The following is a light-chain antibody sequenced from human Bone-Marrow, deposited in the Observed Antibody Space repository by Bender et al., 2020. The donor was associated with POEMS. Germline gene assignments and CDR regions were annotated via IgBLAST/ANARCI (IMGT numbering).Light chain of an antibody. CDR1: SSDVGSNNF. CDR2: DDN. J-gene: IGLJ2*01. Sequence: QSALTQPASVSGSPGQSITIFCIGTSSDVGSNNFVSWYQKHPGKAPKLLIYDDNKRPSGVPNRFSGSKSGNTASLTISGLQGEDEADYYCCSFADSITFLFGGGTKLTVL. V-gene: IGLV2-23*02. CDR3: CSFADSITFL.